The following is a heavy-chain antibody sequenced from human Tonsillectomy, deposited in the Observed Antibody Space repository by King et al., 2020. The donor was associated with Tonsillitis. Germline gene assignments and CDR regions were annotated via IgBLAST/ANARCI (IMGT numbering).Heavy chain of an antibody. CDR1: GFTFSSYA. D-gene: IGHD1-26*01. CDR3: ARDRATWELQSFHAFDI. V-gene: IGHV3-30*01. J-gene: IGHJ3*02. CDR2: ISYDGSNK. Sequence: VQLVESGGGVVQPGRSLRLSCAASGFTFSSYAMHWVRQAPGKGLEWMAVISYDGSNKYYADSVKGRFTISRDNSKNTLFLQMNNLRAEETAVFYCARDRATWELQSFHAFDIWGQGTMVTVSS.